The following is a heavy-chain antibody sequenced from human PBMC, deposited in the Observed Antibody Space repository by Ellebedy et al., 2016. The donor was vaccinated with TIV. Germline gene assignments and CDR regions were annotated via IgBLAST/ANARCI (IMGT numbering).Heavy chain of an antibody. V-gene: IGHV4-59*08. Sequence: MPSETLSLTCSVSGGSMINYYWSWIRQSPGKGLEWIGYIYYTGTTNYDPSLKSRVTMSVDTSTNQFSLKLSSVTAADTGVYYCAKLAAVAYLGAVNYHSMDVWGQGTTVTVSS. J-gene: IGHJ6*02. D-gene: IGHD6-13*01. CDR2: IYYTGTT. CDR1: GGSMINYY. CDR3: AKLAAVAYLGAVNYHSMDV.